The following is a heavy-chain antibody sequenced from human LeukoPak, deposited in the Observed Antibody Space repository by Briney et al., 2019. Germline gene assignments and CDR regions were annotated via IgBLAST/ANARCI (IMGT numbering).Heavy chain of an antibody. J-gene: IGHJ4*02. CDR1: GGSISSSNYF. CDR2: IYYTGST. Sequence: PSETLSLICTVSGGSISSSNYFRGWIRQPPGEGLEWIGNIYYTGSTYYNPSLKSRGTIFADTSKNQFSLRLNSVTAADTAVYFCAKRTYSETTGYYHIDYSRQGTLSNDSS. V-gene: IGHV4-39*01. D-gene: IGHD3-9*01. CDR3: AKRTYSETTGYYHIDY.